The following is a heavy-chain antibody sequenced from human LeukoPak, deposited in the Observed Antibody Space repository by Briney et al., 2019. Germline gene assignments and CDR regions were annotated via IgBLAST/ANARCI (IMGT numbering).Heavy chain of an antibody. V-gene: IGHV3-33*01. J-gene: IGHJ5*02. CDR2: ILYNGSNK. CDR1: GFTFSSSG. D-gene: IGHD2-15*01. CDR3: ARAGGYCSGGSCYRGYSWFDP. Sequence: GGSLRLSCAASGFTFSSSGMHWVRQAPGKGLEWVAVILYNGSNKYYADSVKGRFTISRDNSKNTLYLQMNSLRVQDTAVYYCARAGGYCSGGSCYRGYSWFDPWGQGTLVTVSS.